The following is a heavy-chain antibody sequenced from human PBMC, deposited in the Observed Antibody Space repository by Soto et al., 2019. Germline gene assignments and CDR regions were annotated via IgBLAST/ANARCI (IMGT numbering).Heavy chain of an antibody. D-gene: IGHD2-2*01. CDR1: GYTFTSYA. J-gene: IGHJ4*02. CDR2: INAGNGNT. CDR3: ARARTGMPEDRYDELFDF. V-gene: IGHV1-3*01. Sequence: ASVKVSCKASGYTFTSYAMHWVRQAPGQRLEWMGWINAGNGNTKYSQKFQGRVTITRDTSASTAYMELSSLRSEDTAVYYCARARTGMPEDRYDELFDFWAQGTLDTVSS.